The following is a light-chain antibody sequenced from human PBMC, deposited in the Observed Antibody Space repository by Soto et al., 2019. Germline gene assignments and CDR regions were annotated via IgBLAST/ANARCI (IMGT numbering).Light chain of an antibody. J-gene: IGLJ2*01. V-gene: IGLV2-11*01. CDR3: CSYAGSYTWI. Sequence: QSALTQPRSVSGSPGQSVTISCTGTSSDVGGYNYVSWHQQHPAKAPKLMIYDVSKRPSGVPDRFSGSKSGNTASLTISGLQAEDEADYCCCSYAGSYTWIFGGGTKLTVL. CDR2: DVS. CDR1: SSDVGGYNY.